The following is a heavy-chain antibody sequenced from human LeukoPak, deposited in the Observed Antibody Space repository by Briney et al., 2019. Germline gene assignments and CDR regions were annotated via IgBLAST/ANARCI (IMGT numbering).Heavy chain of an antibody. Sequence: GGSLRPSCAASGFTFSSYAMSWVRQAPGKGLEWVSALSGSGGSTYYADSVKGRFTISRDNSENTLYLQMNSLRAEDTAVYYCAKERFIFVVARTDYWGQGTLVTVSS. V-gene: IGHV3-23*01. D-gene: IGHD2-15*01. CDR2: LSGSGGST. CDR3: AKERFIFVVARTDY. J-gene: IGHJ4*02. CDR1: GFTFSSYA.